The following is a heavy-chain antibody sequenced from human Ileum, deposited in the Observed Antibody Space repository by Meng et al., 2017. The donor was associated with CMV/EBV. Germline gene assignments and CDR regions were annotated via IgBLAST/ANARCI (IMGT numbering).Heavy chain of an antibody. CDR3: AKGAGAGMDV. CDR1: V. Sequence: VMSWVRQAPGKGLEWVSSISGSGDGTDYADSVKGRFTISRDNSKNTLYLQMNSLRAEDTAVYHCAKGAGAGMDVWGQGTTVTVSS. D-gene: IGHD3-10*01. J-gene: IGHJ6*02. V-gene: IGHV3-23*01. CDR2: ISGSGDGT.